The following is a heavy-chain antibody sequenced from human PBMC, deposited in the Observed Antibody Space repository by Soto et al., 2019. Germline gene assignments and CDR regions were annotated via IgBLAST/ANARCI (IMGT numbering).Heavy chain of an antibody. CDR3: ARGDPTGAFDI. J-gene: IGHJ3*02. V-gene: IGHV3-66*01. D-gene: IGHD1-1*01. CDR1: GFTVSSNY. CDR2: IYSGGST. Sequence: EVQLVESGGGLVQPGGSLRLSCAASGFTVSSNYMSWVSRAPGKGLEWVSVIYSGGSTYYADSVKGRFTISRDNSKNTLYLQMNSLRAEDTAVYYCARGDPTGAFDIWGQGTMVTVSS.